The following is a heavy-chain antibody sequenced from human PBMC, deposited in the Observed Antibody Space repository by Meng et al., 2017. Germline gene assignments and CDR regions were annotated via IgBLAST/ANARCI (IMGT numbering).Heavy chain of an antibody. CDR1: GFSVPTSY. CDR3: ARDSSSGWYHNY. J-gene: IGHJ4*02. Sequence: GQLAELGGGCSRPGGSRRLSCTASGFSVPTSYMSWLRPAPGKGLEWGSVIYSGGSTYYADSVKGRFSISRDNSKNTLYLQMNSLRAEDTAVYFCARDSSSGWYHNYWGQGTLVTVSS. CDR2: IYSGGST. D-gene: IGHD6-19*01. V-gene: IGHV3-53*01.